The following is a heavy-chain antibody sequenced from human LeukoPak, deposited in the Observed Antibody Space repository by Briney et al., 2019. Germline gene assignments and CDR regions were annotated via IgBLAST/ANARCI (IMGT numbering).Heavy chain of an antibody. V-gene: IGHV4-39*01. D-gene: IGHD5-24*01. CDR1: GGSISSSSYY. CDR3: ARRPRGDYKAWFDP. CDR2: IYYSGST. Sequence: SETLSLTCTVSGGSISSSSYYWGWIRQPPGKGLEWIGSIYYSGSTYYNPSLKSRVTISVDTSKNQFSLKVRSVTAADTAVYYRARRPRGDYKAWFDPWGQGTLVTVSS. J-gene: IGHJ5*02.